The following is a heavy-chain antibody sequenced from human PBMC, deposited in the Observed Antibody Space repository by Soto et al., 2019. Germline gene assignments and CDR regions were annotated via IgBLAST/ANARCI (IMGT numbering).Heavy chain of an antibody. J-gene: IGHJ6*02. CDR3: ARATYTSGGSPTFAMDV. D-gene: IGHD3-10*01. CDR1: GYTFSSNA. Sequence: ASVEVSCKASGYTFSSNAIHWVRQAPGQELEWMGWINGGNGYAKYSQSFQDSVTLTRDASASTTYMELSSLRSEDTAIFYCARATYTSGGSPTFAMDVWGQGTTVTV. V-gene: IGHV1-3*01. CDR2: INGGNGYA.